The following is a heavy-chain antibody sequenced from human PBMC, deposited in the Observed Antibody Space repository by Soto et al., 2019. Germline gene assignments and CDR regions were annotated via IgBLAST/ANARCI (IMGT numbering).Heavy chain of an antibody. CDR2: IFSNDAK. CDR3: ASTYSTSWYCFDP. J-gene: IGHJ5*02. Sequence: QVPVKESGPVLVQPTETLTLTGTVSGFSLSNAGLGVSWIRQPPGKALEWLAHIFSNDAKSYSTSLKSRLTIPKHTSNIQVVLTMTNMYPGDTATYYCASTYSTSWYCFDPWGQGTLVTVSS. V-gene: IGHV2-26*04. CDR1: GFSLSNAGLG. D-gene: IGHD6-13*01.